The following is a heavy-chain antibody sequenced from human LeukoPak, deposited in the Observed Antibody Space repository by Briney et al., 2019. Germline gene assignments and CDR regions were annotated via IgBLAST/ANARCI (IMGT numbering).Heavy chain of an antibody. CDR1: GFTFTTSP. Sequence: GASVNDSCKSSGFTFTTSPVQGVRPARGQRLEWIGRIVVGSGNTDHAQKFQGRLTITRDISTSTAYMELSSLTSDDTAVYYRAAGPNANAWYWADAINIWGQGTMVTVSS. V-gene: IGHV1-58*01. CDR2: IVVGSGNT. J-gene: IGHJ3*02. CDR3: AAGPNANAWYWADAINI. D-gene: IGHD2-8*02.